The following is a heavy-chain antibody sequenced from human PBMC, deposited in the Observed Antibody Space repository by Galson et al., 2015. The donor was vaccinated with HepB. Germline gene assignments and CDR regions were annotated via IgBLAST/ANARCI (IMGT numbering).Heavy chain of an antibody. CDR2: MNPNSGNT. CDR1: GYTFTSYD. V-gene: IGHV1-8*01. CDR3: ARGWYSSSWYRYYYYMDV. D-gene: IGHD6-13*01. Sequence: SVKVSCKASGYTFTSYDINWVRQATGQGLEWMGWMNPNSGNTGYAQKFQGRVTMTRNTSISTAYMELSSLRSEDTAVYYCARGWYSSSWYRYYYYMDVWGKGTTVTVSS. J-gene: IGHJ6*03.